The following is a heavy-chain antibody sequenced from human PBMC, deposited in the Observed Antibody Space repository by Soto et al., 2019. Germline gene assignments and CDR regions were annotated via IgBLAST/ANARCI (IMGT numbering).Heavy chain of an antibody. CDR2: ISGSGGST. CDR1: GFTFSSYA. J-gene: IGHJ6*02. V-gene: IGHV3-23*01. Sequence: GGSLRLSCAASGFTFSSYAMSWVRQAPGEGLEWVSAISGSGGSTYYADPVKGRFTISRDNSKNTLYLQMNSLRAEDTAVYYCAKDRPIAAEYYEFRSGYAKNDYYGMDIWGQGTTVTV. D-gene: IGHD3-3*01. CDR3: AKDRPIAAEYYEFRSGYAKNDYYGMDI.